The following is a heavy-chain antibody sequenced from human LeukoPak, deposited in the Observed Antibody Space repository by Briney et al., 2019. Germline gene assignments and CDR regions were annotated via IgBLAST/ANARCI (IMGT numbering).Heavy chain of an antibody. J-gene: IGHJ4*02. CDR1: GFTFSSYA. V-gene: IGHV3-30*04. Sequence: GGSLRLSCAASGFTFSSYAMHWVRQAPGKGLVWVAVISYDGSNKYYADSVEGRFTISRDNSKNTLYLQMNSLRAEDTAVYYCARDLGSGSYYHLDYWGQGTLVTVSS. CDR3: ARDLGSGSYYHLDY. CDR2: ISYDGSNK. D-gene: IGHD3-10*01.